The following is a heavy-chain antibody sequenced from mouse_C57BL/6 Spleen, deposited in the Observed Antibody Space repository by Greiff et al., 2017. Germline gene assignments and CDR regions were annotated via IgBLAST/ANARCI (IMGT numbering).Heavy chain of an antibody. CDR3: ATLYYYGSSPAWFAY. D-gene: IGHD1-1*01. Sequence: VQLKESGPGLVAPSQSLSITCTVSGFSLTSYGVDWVRQSPGKGLEWLGVIWGVGSTNYNSALKSRLSISKDNSKSQVFLKMNSLQTDDTAMYYCATLYYYGSSPAWFAYWGQGTLVTVSA. J-gene: IGHJ3*01. V-gene: IGHV2-6*01. CDR1: GFSLTSYG. CDR2: IWGVGST.